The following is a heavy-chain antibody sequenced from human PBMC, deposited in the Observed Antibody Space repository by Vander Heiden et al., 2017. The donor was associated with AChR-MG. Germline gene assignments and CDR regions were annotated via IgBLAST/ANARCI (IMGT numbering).Heavy chain of an antibody. J-gene: IGHJ6*03. Sequence: QVQLQRWGAGLLKPSETLSLTCAVYGGSVSGYYWSWIRQPPGKGLEWIVEIHDSGSTNYNPSLKSRVTISVDTSKNQFSLKLSSVTAADTAVYYCATRQSQYGSGWYRVTQKNYYYYYMDVWGKGTTVTVSS. CDR2: IHDSGST. CDR3: ATRQSQYGSGWYRVTQKNYYYYYMDV. CDR1: GGSVSGYY. D-gene: IGHD6-19*01. V-gene: IGHV4-34*01.